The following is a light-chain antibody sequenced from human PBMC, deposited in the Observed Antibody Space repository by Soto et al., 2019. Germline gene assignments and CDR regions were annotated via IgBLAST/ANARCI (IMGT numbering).Light chain of an antibody. J-gene: IGKJ1*01. CDR2: DAS. CDR1: QSISSW. Sequence: DIQMTQSPSTLSASVGDRVTITCRASQSISSWLAWYQQKPGKAPXXLIYDASSLESGVPSRFSGRGSGTEFPLTISSLQPDDFATYYCQQYNDYSTFGQGTKVDIK. V-gene: IGKV1-5*01. CDR3: QQYNDYST.